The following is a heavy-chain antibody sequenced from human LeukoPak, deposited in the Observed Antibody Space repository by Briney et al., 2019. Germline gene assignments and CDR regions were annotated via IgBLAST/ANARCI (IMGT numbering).Heavy chain of an antibody. V-gene: IGHV4-59*01. CDR1: GGSISSYY. CDR2: IHFSGST. J-gene: IGHJ4*02. CDR3: ARSFYGGNSDY. D-gene: IGHD4-23*01. Sequence: SETLSLTCTVSGGSISSYYWSWLRQPPGKGLEWIGYIHFSGSTSYNPSLKSRVTISVDTSKNHFSLKLSSVTAADTAIYYCARSFYGGNSDYWGQGTLLTVSS.